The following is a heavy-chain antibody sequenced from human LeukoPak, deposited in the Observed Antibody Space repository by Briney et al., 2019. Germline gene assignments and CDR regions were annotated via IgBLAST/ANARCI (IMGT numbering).Heavy chain of an antibody. D-gene: IGHD1-26*01. Sequence: ASVKVSCKASGYTFTGYYMRWVRQAPGQGLEWMGWINPNSGGTNYAQKFQGRVTMTRDTSISTAYMELSRLRSDDTAVYYCARCDSGSYYLLGYWGQGTLVTVSS. J-gene: IGHJ4*02. CDR1: GYTFTGYY. CDR2: INPNSGGT. V-gene: IGHV1-2*02. CDR3: ARCDSGSYYLLGY.